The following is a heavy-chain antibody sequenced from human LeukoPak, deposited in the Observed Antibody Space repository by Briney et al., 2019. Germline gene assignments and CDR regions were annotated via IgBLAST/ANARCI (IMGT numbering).Heavy chain of an antibody. CDR1: GGSISSSSYY. D-gene: IGHD1-26*01. J-gene: IGHJ6*03. CDR3: ARAVVGATTNYYYYMDV. CDR2: IYYSGST. V-gene: IGHV4-39*07. Sequence: SETLSLTCTVSGGSISSSSYYWGWIRQPPGKGLEWIGSIYYSGSTYYNPPLKSRVTISVDTSKNQFSLKLSSVTAADTAVYYCARAVVGATTNYYYYMDVWGKGTTVTVSS.